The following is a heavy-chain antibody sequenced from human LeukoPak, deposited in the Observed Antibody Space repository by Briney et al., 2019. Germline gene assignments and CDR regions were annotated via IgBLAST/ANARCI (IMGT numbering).Heavy chain of an antibody. CDR3: ARDRVLLWFGEKEYYFDY. D-gene: IGHD3-10*01. V-gene: IGHV1-46*01. CDR2: INPSGGST. Sequence: ASVTVSCKASGYTFTSYYMHWVRQAPGQGLEWMGIINPSGGSTSYAQKFQGRVTMTRDTSTSTVYMELSSLRSEDTAVYYCARDRVLLWFGEKEYYFDYWGQGTLVTVSS. CDR1: GYTFTSYY. J-gene: IGHJ4*02.